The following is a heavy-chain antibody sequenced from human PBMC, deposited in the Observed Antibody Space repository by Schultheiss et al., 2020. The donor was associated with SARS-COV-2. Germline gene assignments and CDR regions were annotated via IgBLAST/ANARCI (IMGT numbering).Heavy chain of an antibody. J-gene: IGHJ6*02. CDR2: INSDGSST. CDR3: ARLHGDVVVPDAIYYYGMDV. V-gene: IGHV3-74*01. Sequence: GGSLRLSCAASGFTFSSYWMHWVRQAPGKGLVWVSRINSDGSSTSYADSVKGRFTISRDNSKNTLYLQMNSLRAEDTAVYYCARLHGDVVVPDAIYYYGMDVWGQGTTVTVSS. CDR1: GFTFSSYW. D-gene: IGHD2-2*01.